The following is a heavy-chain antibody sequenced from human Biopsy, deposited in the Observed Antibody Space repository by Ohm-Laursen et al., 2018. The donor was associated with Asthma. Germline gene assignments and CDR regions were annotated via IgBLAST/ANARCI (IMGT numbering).Heavy chain of an antibody. CDR2: IKSKTDGGTT. V-gene: IGHV3-15*01. Sequence: SLRLSCAASGLTFSNAWMSWVRQAPGKGLEWVGRIKSKTDGGTTDYAAPVKGRFTISRDDSKNTLYLQMNSLKTEDTAVYYCTTRPRAANQLDPWGQGTLVTVSS. CDR3: TTRPRAANQLDP. J-gene: IGHJ5*02. D-gene: IGHD2-15*01. CDR1: GLTFSNAW.